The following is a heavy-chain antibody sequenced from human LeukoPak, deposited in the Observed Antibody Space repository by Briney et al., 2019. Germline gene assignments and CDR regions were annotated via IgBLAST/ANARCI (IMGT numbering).Heavy chain of an antibody. CDR3: ARDVLLWFGEFSFDY. D-gene: IGHD3-10*01. CDR1: GYTFTTDY. J-gene: IGHJ4*02. CDR2: INAGNGNT. Sequence: ASVKVSCKASGYTFTTDYIHWVRQAPGQGLEWMGWINAGNGNTKYSQKFQDRVTITRDTSASTAYMELSSLRSEDTAVYYCARDVLLWFGEFSFDYWGQGTLVTVSS. V-gene: IGHV1-3*01.